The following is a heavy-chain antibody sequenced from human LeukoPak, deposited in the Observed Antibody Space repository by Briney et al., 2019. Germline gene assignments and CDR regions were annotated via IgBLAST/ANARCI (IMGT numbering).Heavy chain of an antibody. J-gene: IGHJ4*01. CDR2: MSKSGDYT. CDR3: AKFNGWELAEYYLDY. Sequence: GGSLRLSCAASGFIFSDYAMSWVRQPPGKGLEWLSGMSKSGDYTHDTESVKGRFTISRDNSKNTLYLQMSGLRAEDTAIYYCAKFNGWELAEYYLDYWGHGTLVTVSS. V-gene: IGHV3-23*01. D-gene: IGHD1-26*01. CDR1: GFIFSDYA.